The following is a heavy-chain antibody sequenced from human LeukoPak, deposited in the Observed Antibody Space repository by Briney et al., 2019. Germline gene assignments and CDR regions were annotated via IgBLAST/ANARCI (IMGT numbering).Heavy chain of an antibody. V-gene: IGHV3-30*18. CDR2: ISYDGSNK. Sequence: GGSLRLSCAASGFTFSSYGMHWVRQAPGKGLEWVAVISYDGSNKYYADSVKGRFTISRDNSKNTLYLQMDSPRGEDTAVYYCAKDFRIGYSAHFDYWGQGALVTVSS. CDR3: AKDFRIGYSAHFDY. D-gene: IGHD2-21*01. CDR1: GFTFSSYG. J-gene: IGHJ4*02.